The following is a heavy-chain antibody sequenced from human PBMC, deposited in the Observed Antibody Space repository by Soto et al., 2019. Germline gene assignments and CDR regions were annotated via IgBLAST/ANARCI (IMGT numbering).Heavy chain of an antibody. CDR1: GYTFTSYG. CDR3: AGEIMAVPAARGVSWFDP. CDR2: ISAYNGNT. V-gene: IGHV1-18*01. J-gene: IGHJ5*02. D-gene: IGHD2-2*01. Sequence: GASVKVSCKAFGYTFTSYGISWVRQAPGQGLEWMGWISAYNGNTNYAQKLQGRVTMTTDTSTSTAYMELRSLRSDDTAVYYCAGEIMAVPAARGVSWFDPWGQGTLVTVSS.